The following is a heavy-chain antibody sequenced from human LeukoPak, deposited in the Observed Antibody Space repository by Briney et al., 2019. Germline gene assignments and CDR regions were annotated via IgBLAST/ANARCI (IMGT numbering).Heavy chain of an antibody. CDR3: AKIMVRGVIITNFDY. CDR2: IYSGGST. V-gene: IGHV3-66*01. D-gene: IGHD3-10*01. CDR1: GFTVSSNY. J-gene: IGHJ4*02. Sequence: PGGSLRLSCAASGFTVSSNYMSWVRQAPGKGLEWVSVIYSGGSTYYADSVKGRFTISRDNSKNTLYLQMNSLRAEDTAVYYCAKIMVRGVIITNFDYWGQGTLVTVSS.